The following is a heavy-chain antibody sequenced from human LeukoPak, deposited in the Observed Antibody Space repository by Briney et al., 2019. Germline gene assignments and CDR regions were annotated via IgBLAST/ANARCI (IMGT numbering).Heavy chain of an antibody. Sequence: GGSLRLSCVVSGFTFTNYWMSWVRQAPGKGLEWVANIKQDGSEKYYVDSVKGRFTISRDNSKNTLYLQMNSLRAEDTAVYYCARNWGDYYYMDVWGKGTTVTVSS. D-gene: IGHD7-27*01. CDR1: GFTFTNYW. J-gene: IGHJ6*03. CDR2: IKQDGSEK. CDR3: ARNWGDYYYMDV. V-gene: IGHV3-7*01.